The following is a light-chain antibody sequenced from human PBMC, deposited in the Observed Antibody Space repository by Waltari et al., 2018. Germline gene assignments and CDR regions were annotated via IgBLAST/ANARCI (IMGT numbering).Light chain of an antibody. CDR1: DMWSKS. V-gene: IGLV3-21*04. CDR3: HLWDSSTVNWV. J-gene: IGLJ3*02. Sequence: SYVPTQPPSVSVAPGKTASLTCGRDDMWSKSLPWFQQKPGQAPVLVIYYDNDRPSGIPERFAGSNSGNTATLTISRVEAGDEADYYCHLWDSSTVNWVFGGGTKLTVL. CDR2: YDN.